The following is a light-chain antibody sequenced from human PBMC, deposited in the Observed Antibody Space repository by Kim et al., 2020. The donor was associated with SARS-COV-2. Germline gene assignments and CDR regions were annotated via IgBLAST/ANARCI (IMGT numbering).Light chain of an antibody. V-gene: IGKV3-11*01. CDR3: QQHDDWPMT. CDR2: DAS. CDR1: QSVSSY. Sequence: EAVLTQSPSTLSLSLGERATLTCRASQSVSSYLAWYQQKPGQAPSLLIYDASNRATGIPARFSGSGFGTEFTLTISSLEPEDFAVYYCQQHDDWPMTFGQGTQLEIK. J-gene: IGKJ5*01.